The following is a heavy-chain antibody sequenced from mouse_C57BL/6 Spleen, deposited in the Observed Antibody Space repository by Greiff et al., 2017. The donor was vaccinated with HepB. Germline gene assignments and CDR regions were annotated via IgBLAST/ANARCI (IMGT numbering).Heavy chain of an antibody. CDR3: ALPYYFYAMDY. CDR2: ISSGSSTI. V-gene: IGHV5-17*01. CDR1: GFTFSDYG. D-gene: IGHD2-10*01. J-gene: IGHJ4*01. Sequence: EVQGVESGGGLVKPGGSLKLSCAASGFTFSDYGMHWVRQAPEKGLEWVAYISSGSSTIYYADTVKGRFTISRDNAKNTLFLQMTSLRSEDTAMYYCALPYYFYAMDYWGQGTSVTVSS.